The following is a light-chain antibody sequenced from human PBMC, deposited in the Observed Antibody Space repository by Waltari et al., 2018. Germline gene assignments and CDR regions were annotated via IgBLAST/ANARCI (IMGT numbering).Light chain of an antibody. CDR1: QDIRND. V-gene: IGKV1-17*02. J-gene: IGKJ1*01. Sequence: DIQMTQSPSSLSASVGDRVTITCRASQDIRNDLGWFQQKPGKAPKRLIYAGLRLQSGVPSRFSGSWFGTEFTLTITDLQPDDFATYYCLQHNSYPQTFGQGTKVDFK. CDR2: AGL. CDR3: LQHNSYPQT.